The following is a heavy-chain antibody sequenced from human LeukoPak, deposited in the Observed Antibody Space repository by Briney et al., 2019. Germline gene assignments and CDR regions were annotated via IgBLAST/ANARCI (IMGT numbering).Heavy chain of an antibody. CDR2: ISAYNGNT. CDR1: GYTFTSYG. CDR3: ARAAGRVDY. Sequence: ASVKVSCKASGYTFTSYGISWVRQAPGQGLEWMGWISAYNGNTNYAQKFQGRVTMTRDTSTSTVYMELSSLRSEDTAVYYCARAAGRVDYWGQGTLVTVSS. J-gene: IGHJ4*02. V-gene: IGHV1-18*04. D-gene: IGHD3-10*01.